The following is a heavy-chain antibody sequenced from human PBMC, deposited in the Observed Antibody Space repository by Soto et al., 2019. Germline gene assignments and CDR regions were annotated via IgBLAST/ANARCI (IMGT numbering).Heavy chain of an antibody. Sequence: SETLSLTCSVSDESISSGSHYWGWIRQPPWKGLEWIGVIYHSGSTFYNSSLKGRVTISVDTSKNQFSLKLSSVTAADTAVYYCASQREGYCSGGSCLGTWFYWGQGXLVTVHS. J-gene: IGHJ4*02. D-gene: IGHD2-15*01. CDR1: DESISSGSHY. CDR2: IYHSGST. V-gene: IGHV4-39*01. CDR3: ASQREGYCSGGSCLGTWFY.